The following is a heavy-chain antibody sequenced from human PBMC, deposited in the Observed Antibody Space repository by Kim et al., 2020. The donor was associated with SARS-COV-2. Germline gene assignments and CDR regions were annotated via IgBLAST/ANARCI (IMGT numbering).Heavy chain of an antibody. CDR1: GFTFSSYA. V-gene: IGHV3-30-3*01. D-gene: IGHD3-10*02. CDR3: ARDPGPLMIGGAY. J-gene: IGHJ4*02. CDR2: ISYDGSNK. Sequence: GGSLRLSCAASGFTFSSYAMHWVRQAPGKALEWVAVISYDGSNKYYADSVKGRFTISRDNSKNTLYLQMNSLRAEDTAVYYCARDPGPLMIGGAYWGQGTLVTVSS.